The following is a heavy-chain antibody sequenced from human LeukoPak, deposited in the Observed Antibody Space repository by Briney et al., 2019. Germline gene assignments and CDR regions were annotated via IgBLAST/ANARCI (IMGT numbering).Heavy chain of an antibody. J-gene: IGHJ5*02. D-gene: IGHD3-22*01. CDR2: IYTSGST. Sequence: SETLSLTCTVSGGSISSYYWSWIRQPAGKGLEWIGRIYTSGSTNYNPSLKSRVTMSVDTSKNQFSLKLSSVTAAVTAVYYCAREYYYDSSGYLNWFDPWGQGTLVTVSS. CDR1: GGSISSYY. V-gene: IGHV4-4*07. CDR3: AREYYYDSSGYLNWFDP.